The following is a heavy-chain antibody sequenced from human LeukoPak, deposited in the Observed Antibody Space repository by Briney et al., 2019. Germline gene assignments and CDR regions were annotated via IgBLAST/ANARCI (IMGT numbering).Heavy chain of an antibody. V-gene: IGHV3-23*01. D-gene: IGHD2-15*01. CDR3: AKYPGLLLYFDY. CDR1: GFTVSSNY. Sequence: GGSLRLSCAASGFTVSSNYMSWVRQAPGKGLEWVSAISGSGGSTYYADSVKGRFTISRDNSKNTLYLQMNSLRAEDTAVYYCAKYPGLLLYFDYWGQGTLVTVSS. J-gene: IGHJ4*02. CDR2: ISGSGGST.